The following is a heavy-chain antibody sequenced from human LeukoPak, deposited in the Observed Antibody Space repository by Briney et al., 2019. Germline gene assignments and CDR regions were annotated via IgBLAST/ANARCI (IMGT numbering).Heavy chain of an antibody. Sequence: GASVKVSCKASGYTFTSYYMHWVRQAPGQGLEWMGIINPSGGSTSYAQKFQGRVTMTRDMSTSTVYMELSSLRSDDTAVYYCARDYGGKLEYWGQGSLVTVSS. CDR3: ARDYGGKLEY. CDR2: INPSGGST. J-gene: IGHJ4*02. CDR1: GYTFTSYY. D-gene: IGHD4-23*01. V-gene: IGHV1-46*01.